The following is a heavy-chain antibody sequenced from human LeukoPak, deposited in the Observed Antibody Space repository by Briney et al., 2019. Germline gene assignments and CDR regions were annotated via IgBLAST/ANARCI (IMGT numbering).Heavy chain of an antibody. CDR1: GGTFSSYA. J-gene: IGHJ4*02. Sequence: GASVKVSCKASGGTFSSYAISWVQQAPGQGLEWMGRIIPILGIANYAQKFQGRVTITADKSTSTAYMELSSLRSEDTAVYYCARDGYSYGPGIDYWGQGTLVTVSS. V-gene: IGHV1-69*04. D-gene: IGHD5-18*01. CDR3: ARDGYSYGPGIDY. CDR2: IIPILGIA.